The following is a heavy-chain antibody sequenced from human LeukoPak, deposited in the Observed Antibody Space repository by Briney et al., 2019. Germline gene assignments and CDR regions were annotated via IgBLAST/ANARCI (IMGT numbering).Heavy chain of an antibody. Sequence: SVKVSCKASGGTFSSYAISWVRQAPGQGLEWMGGIIPIFGTANYAQKFQGRVTITADESTSTAYMELSSLRSEDTAVYYCARGAVRGGSYFVAFDIWGQGTMVTVSS. CDR2: IIPIFGTA. J-gene: IGHJ3*02. CDR3: ARGAVRGGSYFVAFDI. D-gene: IGHD1-26*01. CDR1: GGTFSSYA. V-gene: IGHV1-69*13.